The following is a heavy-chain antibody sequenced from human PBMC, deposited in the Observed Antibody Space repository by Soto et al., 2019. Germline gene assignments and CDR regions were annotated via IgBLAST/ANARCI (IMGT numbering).Heavy chain of an antibody. CDR3: ARGGYCSGGSCNLQLPLYYYYYCGMDV. J-gene: IGHJ6*02. V-gene: IGHV1-2*02. Sequence: ASVKVSCKXSGYTFTGYYMHWVRQAPGQGLEWMGWINPNSGGTNYAQKFQGRVTMTRDTSISTAYMELSRLRSDDTAVYYCARGGYCSGGSCNLQLPLYYYYYCGMDVWGQGTTVTVSS. CDR1: GYTFTGYY. CDR2: INPNSGGT. D-gene: IGHD2-15*01.